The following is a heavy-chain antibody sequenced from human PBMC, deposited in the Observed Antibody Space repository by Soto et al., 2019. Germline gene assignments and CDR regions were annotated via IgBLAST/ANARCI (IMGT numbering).Heavy chain of an antibody. Sequence: SETLSLTCAVSSGSISSSNWWSWVRQPPGKGLEWIGEIYHSGSTNYNPSLKSRVTISVDKSKNQFSLKLSSVTAADTAVYYCARGSGYYNGLLVLDYWGQGTMVTVSS. V-gene: IGHV4-4*02. J-gene: IGHJ4*02. D-gene: IGHD3-3*01. CDR2: IYHSGST. CDR1: SGSISSSNW. CDR3: ARGSGYYNGLLVLDY.